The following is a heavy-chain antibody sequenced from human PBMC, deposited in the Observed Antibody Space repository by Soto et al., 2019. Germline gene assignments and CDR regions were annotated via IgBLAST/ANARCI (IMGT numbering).Heavy chain of an antibody. CDR1: GYTFTSYG. V-gene: IGHV1-18*01. D-gene: IGHD3-9*01. J-gene: IGHJ5*02. Sequence: ASXKVSCKASGYTFTSYGISWVRQAPVQFLEWMGWISAYNGNTNYAQKLQGRVTMTTDTSTSTAYMELRSLRSDDTAVYYCARDTSPNYDILTGYYRGIDPWGQGTLVTVSS. CDR3: ARDTSPNYDILTGYYRGIDP. CDR2: ISAYNGNT.